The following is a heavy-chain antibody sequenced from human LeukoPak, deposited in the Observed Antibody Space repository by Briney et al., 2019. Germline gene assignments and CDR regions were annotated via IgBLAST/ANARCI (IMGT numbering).Heavy chain of an antibody. Sequence: SVKVSCKASGYTFTDYYMHWVRQAPGQGLEWMGRIIPILGIANYAQKFQGRVTITADKSTSTAYMELSSLRSEDTAVYYCASQTYDSSGYYVGYWGQGTLVTVSS. CDR2: IIPILGIA. CDR1: GYTFTDYY. V-gene: IGHV1-69*02. CDR3: ASQTYDSSGYYVGY. D-gene: IGHD3-22*01. J-gene: IGHJ4*02.